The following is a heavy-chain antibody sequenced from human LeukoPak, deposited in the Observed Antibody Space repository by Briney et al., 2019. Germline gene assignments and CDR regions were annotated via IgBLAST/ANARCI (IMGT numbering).Heavy chain of an antibody. Sequence: SETLSLTCAVSGYSISSGYYWGWIRQPPGKGLEWIGSIYHSGSTYYNPSLKSRVTISVDTSKNQFSLRLSSVTAADTAVYYCARLRSTIAARPFDYWGQGTLVTVSS. CDR2: IYHSGST. J-gene: IGHJ4*02. CDR3: ARLRSTIAARPFDY. CDR1: GYSISSGYY. D-gene: IGHD6-6*01. V-gene: IGHV4-38-2*01.